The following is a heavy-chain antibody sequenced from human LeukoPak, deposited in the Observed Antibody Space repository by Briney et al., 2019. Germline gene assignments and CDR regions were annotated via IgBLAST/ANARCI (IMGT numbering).Heavy chain of an antibody. J-gene: IGHJ3*02. V-gene: IGHV3-7*01. CDR1: GFTFSSYW. CDR2: IKQDGSEK. D-gene: IGHD3-10*01. CDR3: ARDRLLLWFGASPDAFDI. Sequence: PGGSLRLSCAASGFTFSSYWMSWVRQAPGKGLEWVANIKQDGSEKHYVDSVKGRFTISRDNAKNSLYLQMNSLRAEDTAVYYCARDRLLLWFGASPDAFDIWGQGTMVTVSS.